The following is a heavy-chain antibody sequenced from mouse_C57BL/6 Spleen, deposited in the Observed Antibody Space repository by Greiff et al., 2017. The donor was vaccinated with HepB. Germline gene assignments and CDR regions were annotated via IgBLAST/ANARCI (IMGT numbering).Heavy chain of an antibody. CDR3: ARAYYSNYEFAY. J-gene: IGHJ3*01. V-gene: IGHV5-17*01. CDR2: ISSGSSTI. CDR1: GFTFSDYG. Sequence: EVMLVESGGGLVKPGGSLKLSCAASGFTFSDYGMHWVRQAPEKGLEWVAYISSGSSTIYYADTVKGRFTISRDNAKNTLFLQMTSLRSEDTAMYYCARAYYSNYEFAYWGQGTLVTVSA. D-gene: IGHD2-5*01.